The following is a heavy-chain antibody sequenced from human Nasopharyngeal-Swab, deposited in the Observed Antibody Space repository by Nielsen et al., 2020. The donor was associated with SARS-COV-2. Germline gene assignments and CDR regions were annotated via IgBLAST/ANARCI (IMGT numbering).Heavy chain of an antibody. D-gene: IGHD3-16*02. V-gene: IGHV3-7*01. J-gene: IGHJ4*02. CDR1: GFTFSSYW. CDR3: ARDQLDHPYDYVWGTYRYTYFDY. Sequence: GGSLRLSCAASGFTFSSYWMSWVRQAPGKGLEWVATIKQDGSEKYSVDSVKGRFTISRDNAKNSLYLQMNGLRAEDTAVYYCARDQLDHPYDYVWGTYRYTYFDYWGQGTLVTVSS. CDR2: IKQDGSEK.